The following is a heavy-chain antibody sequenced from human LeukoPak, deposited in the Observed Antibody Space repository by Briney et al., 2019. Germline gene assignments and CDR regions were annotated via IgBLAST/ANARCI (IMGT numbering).Heavy chain of an antibody. CDR2: IYFSGRT. V-gene: IGHV4-39*07. CDR3: ARDVRIVARYFDY. J-gene: IGHJ4*02. Sequence: SETLSLTCTVSGGSISSSSYYWGWIRQPPGKGLEWIGSIYFSGRTYYNPSLKSRVTISVDTSKNQFSLKLSSVTAADTAVYYCARDVRIVARYFDYWGQGTLVTVSS. D-gene: IGHD6-6*01. CDR1: GGSISSSSYY.